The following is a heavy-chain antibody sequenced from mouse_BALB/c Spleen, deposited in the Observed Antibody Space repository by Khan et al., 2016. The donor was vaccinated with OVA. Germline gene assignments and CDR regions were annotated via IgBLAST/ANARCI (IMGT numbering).Heavy chain of an antibody. CDR3: ARGMGLLRGAMDY. J-gene: IGHJ4*01. Sequence: VQLQQSGPELVKPGASVKMSCKASGYTFTTYVIHWVKQKPGQGLEWFGYINPYNDDTKYNEKFKGKATLTSDKSSTTAYMECSSLTSEDSAVYYWARGMGLLRGAMDYWGHGTSVSVSS. D-gene: IGHD2-3*01. CDR1: GYTFTTYV. CDR2: INPYNDDT. V-gene: IGHV1S136*01.